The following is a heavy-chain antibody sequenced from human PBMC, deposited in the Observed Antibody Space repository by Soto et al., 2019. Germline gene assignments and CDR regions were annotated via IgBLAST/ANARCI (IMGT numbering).Heavy chain of an antibody. V-gene: IGHV4-61*03. CDR2: IYYSGNT. CDR1: GGSVGSGSYY. J-gene: IGHJ5*02. CDR3: VKRLRHVTIPGPXFDP. Sequence: SETLSLTCTVSGGSVGSGSYYWSWIRQPLRKGLEWIGYIYYSGNTDYNPSLRGRATISVDKAKNHLSMKLTSVTSADTAIYYCVKRLRHVTIPGPXFDPWGQGTLVTVSS. D-gene: IGHD1-1*01.